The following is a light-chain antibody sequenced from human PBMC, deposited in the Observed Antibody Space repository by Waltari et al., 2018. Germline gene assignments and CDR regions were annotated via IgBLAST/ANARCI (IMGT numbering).Light chain of an antibody. Sequence: DIQITQSPSSLSASVGDRVTITCRASQGIGSDLGWYQQKSGKAPKRLIYGASTLDGGVPSRFSGSASGTDFTLTISSLQPEDFATYYCLQHKSFPRTFGQGTKVE. CDR3: LQHKSFPRT. J-gene: IGKJ1*01. CDR1: QGIGSD. CDR2: GAS. V-gene: IGKV1-17*01.